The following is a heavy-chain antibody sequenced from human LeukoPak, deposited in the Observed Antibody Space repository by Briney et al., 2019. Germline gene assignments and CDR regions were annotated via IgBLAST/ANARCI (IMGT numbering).Heavy chain of an antibody. CDR1: GYTFTSYG. D-gene: IGHD1-26*01. CDR2: ISAYHGNT. CDR3: ARGGSRYKIVGANNY. J-gene: IGHJ4*02. V-gene: IGHV1-18*04. Sequence: ASVKVSCKASGYTFTSYGISWVRQAPGQGLEWMGWISAYHGNTNYAQKLQGRVTMPTAPSTSTAYTERRSLRSDDTAVYYCARGGSRYKIVGANNYWGQATLVTVSS.